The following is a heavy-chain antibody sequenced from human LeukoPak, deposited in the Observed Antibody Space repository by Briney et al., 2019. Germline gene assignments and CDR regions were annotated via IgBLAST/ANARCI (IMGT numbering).Heavy chain of an antibody. Sequence: PSETLSLTCSVSGVSVSGYYWSWIRQPAGKGLEWIGRIYTSGSTKYNPSLKSRVTISADKSKNKFSLKLSSVTAADTAVYYCARGHEYFDILTGYKNYFDYWGQGTLVTVSS. CDR3: ARGHEYFDILTGYKNYFDY. CDR2: IYTSGST. D-gene: IGHD3-9*01. CDR1: GVSVSGYY. V-gene: IGHV4-4*07. J-gene: IGHJ4*02.